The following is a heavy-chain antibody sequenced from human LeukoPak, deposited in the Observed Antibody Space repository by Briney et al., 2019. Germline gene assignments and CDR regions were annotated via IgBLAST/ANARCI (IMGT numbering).Heavy chain of an antibody. CDR3: TRVDIVATGYFDY. D-gene: IGHD5-12*01. Sequence: GGSLRLSCTASGFTFGDYAMSGFRQAPGKGLEWVGFIRSKAYGGTTEYAVSVKGRFTISRDDSKSIAYLQMNSLKTEDTAVYYCTRVDIVATGYFDYWGQGTLVTVSP. CDR2: IRSKAYGGTT. V-gene: IGHV3-49*03. CDR1: GFTFGDYA. J-gene: IGHJ4*02.